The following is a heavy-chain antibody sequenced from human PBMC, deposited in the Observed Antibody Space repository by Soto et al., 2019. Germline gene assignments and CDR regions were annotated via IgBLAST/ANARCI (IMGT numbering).Heavy chain of an antibody. CDR1: SRYG. V-gene: IGHV3-23*01. CDR3: AKTRYYYDI. J-gene: IGHJ4*02. D-gene: IGHD3-22*01. Sequence: SRYGRTRVRQATGKGLEWVSAISGSGSSTYYGDSVKGRFTISRDNSKNTLYLQMNSLRAEDTAVYYCAKTRYYYDIWGQGTLVTVSS. CDR2: ISGSGSST.